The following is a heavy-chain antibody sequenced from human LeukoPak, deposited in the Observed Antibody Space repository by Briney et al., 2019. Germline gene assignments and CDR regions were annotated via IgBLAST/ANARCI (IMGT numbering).Heavy chain of an antibody. D-gene: IGHD6-19*01. CDR3: AKDYLTYSSGWYSGGNVGGTSVEYFQH. CDR2: ISGSGGST. V-gene: IGHV3-23*01. Sequence: PGGSLRLSCAASGFTFSSYAMSWVRQAPGKGLEWVSAISGSGGSTYYADSVKGRFTISRDNSKNTLYLQMNSLRAEDTAVYYCAKDYLTYSSGWYSGGNVGGTSVEYFQHWGQGTLVTVSS. CDR1: GFTFSSYA. J-gene: IGHJ1*01.